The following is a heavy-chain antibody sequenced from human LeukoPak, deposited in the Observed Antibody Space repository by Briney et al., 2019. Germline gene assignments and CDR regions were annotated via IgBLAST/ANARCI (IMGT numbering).Heavy chain of an antibody. CDR2: IYYSGST. CDR1: GGSISSYY. D-gene: IGHD3-3*01. CDR3: ARDRHTYDFWSGYSGYYYYMDV. J-gene: IGHJ6*03. Sequence: SETLSLTCTVSGGSISSYYWSWIRQPPGKGLEWIGYIYYSGSTNYNPSLKSRVTISVDTSKNQFSLKLSSVTAADTAVYYCARDRHTYDFWSGYSGYYYYMDVWGKGTTVTVSS. V-gene: IGHV4-59*01.